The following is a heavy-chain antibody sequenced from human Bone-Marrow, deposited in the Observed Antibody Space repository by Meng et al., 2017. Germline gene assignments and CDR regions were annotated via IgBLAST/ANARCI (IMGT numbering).Heavy chain of an antibody. J-gene: IGHJ4*01. V-gene: IGHV3-30*04. CDR3: ARGAYYGSGSYECFDY. D-gene: IGHD3-10*01. Sequence: GSLRLSCAASGFTFSSYAMHWVRQAPGKGLEWVAVISYDGSNKYYADSVKGRFTISRDNSKNTLYLQMNSLRAEDTAVYYCARGAYYGSGSYECFDYWGHGTLVTVSS. CDR1: GFTFSSYA. CDR2: ISYDGSNK.